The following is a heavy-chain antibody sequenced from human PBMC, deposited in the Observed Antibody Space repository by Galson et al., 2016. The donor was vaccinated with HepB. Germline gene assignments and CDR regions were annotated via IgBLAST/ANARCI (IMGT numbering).Heavy chain of an antibody. J-gene: IGHJ4*02. V-gene: IGHV3-15*01. CDR2: IKNIVDGAKP. CDR3: SSWELPREGGFFDY. CDR1: GFTFINAW. Sequence: SLRLSCAASGFTFINAWMSWVRQAPGKGLELVGLIKNIVDGAKPEYAPFAKGRFTISRDDSKSMLYLQMNSLENEDTAVYYCSSWELPREGGFFDYWGQGILVTVSS. D-gene: IGHD1-26*01.